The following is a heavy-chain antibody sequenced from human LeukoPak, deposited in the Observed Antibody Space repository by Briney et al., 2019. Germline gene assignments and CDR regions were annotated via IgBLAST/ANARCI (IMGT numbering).Heavy chain of an antibody. CDR2: TYYRSKWYY. D-gene: IGHD6-13*01. J-gene: IGHJ4*02. CDR3: SREDPSGYSNV. CDR1: GDSVSSASST. V-gene: IGHV6-1*01. Sequence: PSQTLSLTCVISGDSVSSASSTWNWIRQSPSRGLEWLGRTYYRSKWYYNYAVSVESRIAINPDTSKNQFSLHLTFVTPEDTAMYYCSREDPSGYSNVWGQGTLVTVSS.